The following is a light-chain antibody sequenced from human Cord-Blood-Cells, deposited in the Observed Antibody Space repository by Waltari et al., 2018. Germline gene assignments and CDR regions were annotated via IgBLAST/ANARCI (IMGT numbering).Light chain of an antibody. V-gene: IGLV2-18*02. CDR1: SSDVGSYNR. Sequence: QSALTQPPSVSGSPGQSVTISCPGTSSDVGSYNRVSWYQQPPGTAPKLMIYEVSNRPSGVPDRFSGSKSGNTASLTISGLQAEDEADYYCSSHTSSSTRVFGGGTKLTVL. CDR3: SSHTSSSTRV. J-gene: IGLJ3*02. CDR2: EVS.